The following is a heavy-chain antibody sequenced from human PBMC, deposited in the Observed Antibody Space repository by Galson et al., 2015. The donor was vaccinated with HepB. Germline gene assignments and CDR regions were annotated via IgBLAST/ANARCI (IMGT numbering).Heavy chain of an antibody. CDR1: GYTFTSYY. D-gene: IGHD6-19*01. J-gene: IGHJ4*02. V-gene: IGHV1-46*04. CDR2: INPSGGST. Sequence: SVKVSCKASGYTFTSYYMHWVRQAPGQGLEWMGIINPSGGSTSYAQKLQGRVTMTRDTSTSTVYMELSSLRSEDTAVYYCARAYSGGWLDYWGQGTLVSVSS. CDR3: ARAYSGGWLDY.